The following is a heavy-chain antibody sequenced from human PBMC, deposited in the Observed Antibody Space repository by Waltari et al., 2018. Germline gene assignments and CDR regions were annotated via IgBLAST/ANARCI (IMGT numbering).Heavy chain of an antibody. Sequence: QVQLVQSGAEVKKPGSSVKVSGKASGGTFSSYAVSGVRQAPGPGLEWMARIIPIFSTANYAQKFQGRVTITADKSTSTAYMELSSLRSEDTAVYYCARGVATTLDYWGQGTLVTVSS. CDR2: IIPIFSTA. J-gene: IGHJ4*02. D-gene: IGHD5-12*01. V-gene: IGHV1-69*08. CDR1: GGTFSSYA. CDR3: ARGVATTLDY.